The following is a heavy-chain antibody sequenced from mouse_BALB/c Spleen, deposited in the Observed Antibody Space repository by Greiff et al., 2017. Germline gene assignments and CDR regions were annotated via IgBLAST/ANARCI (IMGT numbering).Heavy chain of an antibody. D-gene: IGHD1-1*01. Sequence: EVMLVESGGGLVQPGGSLKLSCAASGFTFSSYTMSWVRQTPEKRLEWVAYISNGGGSTYYPDTVKGRFTISRDNAKNTLYLQMSSLKSEDTAMYYCARHITTVVGFDYWGQGTTLTVSS. J-gene: IGHJ2*01. CDR1: GFTFSSYT. CDR3: ARHITTVVGFDY. CDR2: ISNGGGST. V-gene: IGHV5-12-2*01.